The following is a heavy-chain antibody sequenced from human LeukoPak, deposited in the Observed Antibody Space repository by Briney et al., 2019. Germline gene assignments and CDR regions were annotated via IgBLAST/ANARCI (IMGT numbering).Heavy chain of an antibody. V-gene: IGHV3-21*01. D-gene: IGHD4-17*01. J-gene: IGHJ2*01. CDR3: ARNTAVTKPNRYFDL. Sequence: KSGGSLRLSCAASGFTFSSYSMNWVRQAPGKGLEWVSSISSSSSYIYYADSVKGRFTISRDNAKNSLYLQMNSLRAEDTAVYYCARNTAVTKPNRYFDLWGRGTLVTVSS. CDR2: ISSSSSYI. CDR1: GFTFSSYS.